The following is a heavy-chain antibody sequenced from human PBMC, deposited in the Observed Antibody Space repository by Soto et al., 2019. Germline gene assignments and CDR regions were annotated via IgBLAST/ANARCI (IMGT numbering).Heavy chain of an antibody. Sequence: ASVKVSCKASGYTFTSYGISWLRQAPGQGLEWMGWISAYNGNTNYAQKLQGRVTMTTDTSTSTAYMELRSLRSDDTAVYYCARDLWVWIGIQLRGGMDVWGQGSRVTVSS. J-gene: IGHJ6*02. V-gene: IGHV1-18*04. D-gene: IGHD5-18*01. CDR1: GYTFTSYG. CDR2: ISAYNGNT. CDR3: ARDLWVWIGIQLRGGMDV.